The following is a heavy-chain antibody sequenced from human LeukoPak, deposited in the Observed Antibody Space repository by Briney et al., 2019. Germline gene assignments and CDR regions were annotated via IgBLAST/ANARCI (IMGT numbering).Heavy chain of an antibody. J-gene: IGHJ4*02. CDR3: ASRNYDILTGYPEGPFDY. D-gene: IGHD3-9*01. V-gene: IGHV4-59*01. CDR1: GGSISSYY. CDR2: IYYSEST. Sequence: SETLSLTCTVSGGSISSYYWSWIRQPPGKGLEWIGYIYYSESTNYNPSLKSRVTISVDTSKNQFSLKLSSVTAADTAVYYCASRNYDILTGYPEGPFDYWGQGTLVTVSS.